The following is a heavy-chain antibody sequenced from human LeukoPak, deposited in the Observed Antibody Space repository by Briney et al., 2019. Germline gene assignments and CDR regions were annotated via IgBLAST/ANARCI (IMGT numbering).Heavy chain of an antibody. CDR3: VKAQYDFWSGLDY. J-gene: IGHJ4*02. V-gene: IGHV3-64D*09. D-gene: IGHD3-3*01. CDR1: GFXFSRYP. CDR2: ISGNGGST. Sequence: PGGSLRLSCSASGFXFSRYPIHWVRQAPGKGLEYVSAISGNGGSTYYADSVKGRFTISRDNSKNTLYLQMSSLRTEDTAIYYCVKAQYDFWSGLDYWGQGTLVTVSS.